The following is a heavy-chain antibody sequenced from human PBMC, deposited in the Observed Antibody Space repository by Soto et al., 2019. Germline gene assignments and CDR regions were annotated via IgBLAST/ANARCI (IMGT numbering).Heavy chain of an antibody. CDR3: ARDTRTGPYQQDYYYYYYMDV. CDR1: GFTFSDYY. D-gene: IGHD1-1*01. J-gene: IGHJ6*03. CDR2: ISSSGSTI. Sequence: GGSLRLSCAASGFTFSDYYMSWIRQAPGKGLEWVSYISSSGSTIYYADSVKGRFTISRDNAKNSLYLQMNSLRAEDTAVYYCARDTRTGPYQQDYYYYYYMDVWGKGTTVTVSS. V-gene: IGHV3-11*01.